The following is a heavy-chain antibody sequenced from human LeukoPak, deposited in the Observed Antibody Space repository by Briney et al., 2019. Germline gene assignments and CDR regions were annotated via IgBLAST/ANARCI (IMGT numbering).Heavy chain of an antibody. CDR3: ARGLLVVPAAYTEFDY. J-gene: IGHJ4*02. CDR1: GFTFSSYE. D-gene: IGHD2-2*01. V-gene: IGHV3-48*03. CDR2: ISSSGSTI. Sequence: GGSLRLSCAASGFTFSSYEMNWVRQAPGKGLEWVSYISSSGSTIYYADSVKGRFTISRDNAKNSLYLQMNSLRAEDTAVYYCARGLLVVPAAYTEFDYWGQGTLVTVSS.